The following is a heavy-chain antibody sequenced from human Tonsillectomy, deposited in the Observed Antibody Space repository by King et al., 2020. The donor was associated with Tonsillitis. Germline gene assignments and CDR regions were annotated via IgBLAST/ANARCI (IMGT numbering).Heavy chain of an antibody. CDR3: AKDMGRCLDY. V-gene: IGHV3-43*02. J-gene: IGHJ4*02. CDR1: GFTFDDYV. CDR2: VSGDGGST. Sequence: VQLVESGGGVVQPGGSLRLSCAASGFTFDDYVMHWVRQSPGKGLEWVSLVSGDGGSTYYAASVKCRFTISRDNSKNSLYLQMNSLSTEDTALYYCAKDMGRCLDYWGQGTLVTVSS. D-gene: IGHD2-15*01.